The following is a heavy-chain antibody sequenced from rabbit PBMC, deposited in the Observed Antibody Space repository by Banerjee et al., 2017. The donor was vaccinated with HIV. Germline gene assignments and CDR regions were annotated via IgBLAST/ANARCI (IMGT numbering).Heavy chain of an antibody. Sequence: QSLEESGGDLVKPGGSLKLSCKASGFTISSGYLISWFRQAPGKGPEWIARVGTVSGSTWYASWVHGRFPISKTSSTTVTLQMTSLTAADTATYFCARDSGYAGYGYASYRFSLWGQGTLVTVS. CDR3: ARDSGYAGYGYASYRFSL. D-gene: IGHD6-1*01. V-gene: IGHV1S40*01. CDR2: VGTVSGST. CDR1: GFTISSGYL. J-gene: IGHJ4*01.